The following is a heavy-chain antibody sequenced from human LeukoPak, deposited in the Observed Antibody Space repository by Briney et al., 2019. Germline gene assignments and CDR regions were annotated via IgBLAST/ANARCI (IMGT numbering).Heavy chain of an antibody. CDR3: TRDNPVP. V-gene: IGHV3-21*01. Sequence: PGGSLRLSCAASAFTFSSFTMSWVRQAPGKGLEWVSSITSDAAYISYADSVKGRFTISRDNAKNSLYLRMNSLRAEDTAVYYCTRDNPVPWGQGTLVTVSS. CDR1: AFTFSSFT. J-gene: IGHJ5*02. CDR2: ITSDAAYI.